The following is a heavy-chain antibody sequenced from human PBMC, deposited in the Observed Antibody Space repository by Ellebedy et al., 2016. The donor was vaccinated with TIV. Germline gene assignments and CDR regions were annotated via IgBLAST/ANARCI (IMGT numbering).Heavy chain of an antibody. CDR3: ANLGIAAAGTSYYYGMDV. Sequence: GESLKISCAASGFTFSSYWMSWVRQAPGKGLEWVANIKQDGSEKYYVDSVKGRFTISRDNAKNTLNLQMNSLRAEDTAVYYCANLGIAAAGTSYYYGMDVWGQGTTVTVSS. CDR2: IKQDGSEK. J-gene: IGHJ6*02. CDR1: GFTFSSYW. D-gene: IGHD6-13*01. V-gene: IGHV3-7*02.